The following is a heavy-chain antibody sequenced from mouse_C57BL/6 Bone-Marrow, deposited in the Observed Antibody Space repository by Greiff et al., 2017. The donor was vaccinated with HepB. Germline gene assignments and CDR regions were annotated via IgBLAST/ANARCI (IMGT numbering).Heavy chain of an antibody. CDR3: ARRSGLFGSSSFDY. V-gene: IGHV2-9-1*01. CDR1: GFSLTSYA. D-gene: IGHD1-1*01. CDR2: IWTGGGT. J-gene: IGHJ2*01. Sequence: VKLMESGPGLVAPSQSLSITCTVSGFSLTSYAISWVRQPPGKGLEWLGVIWTGGGTNYNSALKSRLSISKDNSKSQVFLKMNSLQTDDTARYYCARRSGLFGSSSFDYWGQGTTLTVSS.